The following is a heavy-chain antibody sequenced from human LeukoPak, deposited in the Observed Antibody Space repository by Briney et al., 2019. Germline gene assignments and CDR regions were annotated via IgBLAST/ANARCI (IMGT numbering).Heavy chain of an antibody. Sequence: GASVKVSCKASGYTFTSYYMHWVRQAPGQGLEWMGIINPSGGSRSYAQEFQGRVTMTRDTSTSTVYMELSSLRSEDTAVYYCARSHSYYYDSSGYYSDYWGQGTLVTVSP. V-gene: IGHV1-46*01. J-gene: IGHJ4*02. D-gene: IGHD3-22*01. CDR3: ARSHSYYYDSSGYYSDY. CDR2: INPSGGSR. CDR1: GYTFTSYY.